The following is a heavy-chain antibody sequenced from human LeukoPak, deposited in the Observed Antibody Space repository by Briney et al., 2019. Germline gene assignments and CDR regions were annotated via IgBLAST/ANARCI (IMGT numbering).Heavy chain of an antibody. V-gene: IGHV1-69*13. Sequence: ASVKVSCKASGGTFSSYAISWVRQAPGQGLEWMGGIIPISGTANYAQKFQGRVTITADESTSTAYMELSSLRSEDTAVYYCARTTYYYDSSGYSHFDYWGQGTLVTVSS. CDR1: GGTFSSYA. D-gene: IGHD3-22*01. CDR3: ARTTYYYDSSGYSHFDY. J-gene: IGHJ4*02. CDR2: IIPISGTA.